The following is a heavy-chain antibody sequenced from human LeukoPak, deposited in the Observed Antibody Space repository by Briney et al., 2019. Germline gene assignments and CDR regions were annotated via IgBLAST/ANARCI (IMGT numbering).Heavy chain of an antibody. D-gene: IGHD4-17*01. Sequence: PGGSLRLSCAASGLTFSSYGMHWVRQAPGKGLEWVAVISYDGSNKYYADSVKGRFTISRDNSKNTLYLQMYSLRAEDTAVYYCAKIPYGDYVLDYYYYMDVWGKGTTVTISS. CDR2: ISYDGSNK. J-gene: IGHJ6*03. CDR1: GLTFSSYG. V-gene: IGHV3-30*18. CDR3: AKIPYGDYVLDYYYYMDV.